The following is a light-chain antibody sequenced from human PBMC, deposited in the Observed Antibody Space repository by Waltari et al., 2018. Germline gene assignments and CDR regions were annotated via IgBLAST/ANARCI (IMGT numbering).Light chain of an antibody. CDR2: DAS. J-gene: IGKJ2*02. CDR1: QSVSSY. Sequence: EIVLTQSPATLSLSPGERATLSCRASQSVSSYLAWYQQKPGQAPRLLIYDASNSATGIPARFSGSGSGTDFTLTISSLEPEDFAVYYCQQRSNWPPVWTFGQGTKLEI. CDR3: QQRSNWPPVWT. V-gene: IGKV3-11*01.